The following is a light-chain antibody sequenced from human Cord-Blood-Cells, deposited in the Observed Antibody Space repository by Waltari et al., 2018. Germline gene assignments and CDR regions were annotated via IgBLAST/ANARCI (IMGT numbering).Light chain of an antibody. CDR3: AAWDDSLNGNWV. CDR1: SSNLRSNT. CDR2: SNN. J-gene: IGLJ3*02. Sequence: QSVLTQPPSASGTPGQRVTISCSGSSSNLRSNTVNWYQQLPGTAPKLLIYSNNQRPSGVPDRFSGSKSGTSASLAISGLQSEDEADYYCAAWDDSLNGNWVFGGGTKLTVL. V-gene: IGLV1-44*01.